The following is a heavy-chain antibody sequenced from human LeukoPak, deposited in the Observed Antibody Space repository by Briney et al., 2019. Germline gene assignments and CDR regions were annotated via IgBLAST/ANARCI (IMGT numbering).Heavy chain of an antibody. CDR2: INHSGST. J-gene: IGHJ4*02. CDR3: ARVSTGWYHYFDS. V-gene: IGHV4-34*01. Sequence: SETLSLTCAVYGGSFSGYYWSWIRQPPGKGLEWIGEINHSGSTHYNPSLKSRVTISVDTSKNQFSLKLSSVTAADTAVYYCARVSTGWYHYFDSWGQGTLVTVSS. D-gene: IGHD6-19*01. CDR1: GGSFSGYY.